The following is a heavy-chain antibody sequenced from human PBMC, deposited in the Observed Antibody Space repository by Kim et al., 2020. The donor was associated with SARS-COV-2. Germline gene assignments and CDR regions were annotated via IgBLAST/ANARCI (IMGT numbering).Heavy chain of an antibody. CDR2: IYYSGST. CDR3: ARGGYSYGEGNWFDP. Sequence: SETLSLTCTVSGGSISSYYWSWIRQPPGKGLEWIGYIYYSGSTNYNPSLKSRVTISVDTSKNQFSLKLSSVTAADTAVYYCARGGYSYGEGNWFDPWGQGTLVTVSS. CDR1: GGSISSYY. V-gene: IGHV4-59*01. D-gene: IGHD5-18*01. J-gene: IGHJ5*02.